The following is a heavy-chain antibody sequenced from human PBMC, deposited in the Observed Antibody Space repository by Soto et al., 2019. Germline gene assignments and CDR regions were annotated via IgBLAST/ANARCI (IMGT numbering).Heavy chain of an antibody. Sequence: PSETLSLTCTVSGGSISSGDYYWSWIRQPPGKGLEWIGYIYYSGSTYYNPSLKSRVTISVDTSKNQFSLKLSSVTAADTAVYYCARDRTYYYDSSGPGYFDYWGQGTLVTVPS. J-gene: IGHJ4*02. CDR1: GGSISSGDYY. V-gene: IGHV4-30-4*01. CDR3: ARDRTYYYDSSGPGYFDY. D-gene: IGHD3-22*01. CDR2: IYYSGST.